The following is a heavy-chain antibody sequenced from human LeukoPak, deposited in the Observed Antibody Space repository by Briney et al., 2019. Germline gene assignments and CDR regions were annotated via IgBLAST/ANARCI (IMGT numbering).Heavy chain of an antibody. V-gene: IGHV4-59*11. CDR2: IYYSGNT. J-gene: IGHJ4*02. Sequence: AETLSLTCTVSGGSISSHNWSWTRQSPGKGREWIGYIYYSGNTNYNPTLKSRVTMSVATSKNQYSLKLRSVTAADTAVYYCARDRQGQGYFDHWGQGTLVTVSS. CDR3: ARDRQGQGYFDH. CDR1: GGSISSHN.